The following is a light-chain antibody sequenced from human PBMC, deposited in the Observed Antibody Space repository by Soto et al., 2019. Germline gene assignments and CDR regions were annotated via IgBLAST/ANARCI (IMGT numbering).Light chain of an antibody. V-gene: IGLV4-69*01. J-gene: IGLJ2*01. Sequence: QLVLTQSPSASASLGASVKLTCTLSSGHSNYAIAWHQQQPEKGPRYLMKLNSDGSHSKGDGIPDRFSGSSSGAERSLTISSLQFEDEADYYCQTWGTGIVVFGGGTKLTVL. CDR1: SGHSNYA. CDR2: LNSDGSH. CDR3: QTWGTGIVV.